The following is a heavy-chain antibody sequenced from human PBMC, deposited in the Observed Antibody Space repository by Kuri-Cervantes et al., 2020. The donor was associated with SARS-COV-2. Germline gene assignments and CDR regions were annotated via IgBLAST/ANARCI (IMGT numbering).Heavy chain of an antibody. CDR3: TTPYCSSTSCYYDY. V-gene: IGHV3-15*01. Sequence: GGSLRLSGAASGFTFSNAWMSWVRQAPGKGLEWVGRIKSKTDGGTTDYAAPVKGGFTISRDDSKNTLYLQMNSLKTEDTAVYYCTTPYCSSTSCYYDYWGQGTLVTVSS. CDR1: GFTFSNAW. D-gene: IGHD2-2*01. CDR2: IKSKTDGGTT. J-gene: IGHJ4*02.